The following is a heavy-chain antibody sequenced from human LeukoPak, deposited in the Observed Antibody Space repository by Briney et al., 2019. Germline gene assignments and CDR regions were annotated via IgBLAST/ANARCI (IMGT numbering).Heavy chain of an antibody. J-gene: IGHJ4*02. CDR1: GGSISSYY. Sequence: MTSETLSLTCTVSGGSISSYYWSWIRQPPGKGLEWIGSIYHSGSTYYNPSLKSRVTISVDTSKNQFSLKLSSVTAADTAVYYCARSTTLGYCSGGSCLFDYWGQGTLVTVSS. CDR2: IYHSGST. D-gene: IGHD2-15*01. CDR3: ARSTTLGYCSGGSCLFDY. V-gene: IGHV4-59*08.